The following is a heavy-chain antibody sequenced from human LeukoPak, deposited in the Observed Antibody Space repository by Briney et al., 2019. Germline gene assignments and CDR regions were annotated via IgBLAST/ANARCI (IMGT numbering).Heavy chain of an antibody. J-gene: IGHJ3*02. D-gene: IGHD3-3*01. Sequence: SVKGRFTISRDNAKNSLHLQMNSLRAEDTAVYYCARDLYIAIISAFGIWGQGTMVSVSS. CDR3: ARDLYIAIISAFGI. V-gene: IGHV3-21*01.